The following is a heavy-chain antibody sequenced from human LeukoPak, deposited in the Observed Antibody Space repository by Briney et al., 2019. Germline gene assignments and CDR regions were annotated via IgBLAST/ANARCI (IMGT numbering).Heavy chain of an antibody. CDR2: ITRSSHYI. CDR3: ARSLWFGDSNLDY. D-gene: IGHD3-10*01. Sequence: GSLRLSCAASGFTFSSYSMNWVRQAPGKGLEWVSSITRSSHYIYYADSVKGRFTISRDNAKNSLYLQMSSLRAEDTAMYYCARSLWFGDSNLDYWGQGTLVTVSS. CDR1: GFTFSSYS. J-gene: IGHJ4*02. V-gene: IGHV3-21*01.